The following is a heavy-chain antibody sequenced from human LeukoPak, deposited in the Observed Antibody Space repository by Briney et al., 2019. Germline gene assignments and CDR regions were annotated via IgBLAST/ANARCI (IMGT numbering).Heavy chain of an antibody. J-gene: IGHJ6*03. CDR3: AREGIAAADYDYYYYMDV. D-gene: IGHD6-13*01. Sequence: GGSLRLSCAASGFTFSSYSMNWARQAPGKGLEWVSSISSSSSYIYYADSVKGRFTISRDNAKNSLYLQMNSLRAEDTAVYYCAREGIAAADYDYYYYMDVWGKGTTVTVSS. V-gene: IGHV3-21*01. CDR2: ISSSSSYI. CDR1: GFTFSSYS.